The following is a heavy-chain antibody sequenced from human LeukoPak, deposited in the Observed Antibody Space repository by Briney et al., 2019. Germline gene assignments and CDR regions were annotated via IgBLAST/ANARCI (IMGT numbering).Heavy chain of an antibody. CDR3: ARTDAYYYYGMDV. Sequence: GRSLRLSCAASGFTFSSYAMHWVRQAPGKGLEWVAVISYDGSNKYYADSVKGRFTISRDNSKNTLYLQMNSLRAEDTAVYYCARTDAYYYYGMDVWGQGTTVTVSS. V-gene: IGHV3-30-3*01. CDR1: GFTFSSYA. CDR2: ISYDGSNK. J-gene: IGHJ6*02.